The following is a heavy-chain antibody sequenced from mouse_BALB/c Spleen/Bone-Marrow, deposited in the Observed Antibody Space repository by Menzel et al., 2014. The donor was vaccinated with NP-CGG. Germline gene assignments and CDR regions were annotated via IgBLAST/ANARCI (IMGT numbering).Heavy chain of an antibody. CDR2: ISDGGSYT. J-gene: IGHJ4*01. Sequence: EVKVEESGGGLVKPGGSLKLSCAASGFTFSDYYMYWVRQTPEKRLEWVATISDGGSYTYYPGSVKGRFTISRDNAKNNLFLQLSSLKSEDTAMYYCAREVSMDYWGQGTSVTVSS. V-gene: IGHV5-4*02. CDR3: AREVSMDY. CDR1: GFTFSDYY.